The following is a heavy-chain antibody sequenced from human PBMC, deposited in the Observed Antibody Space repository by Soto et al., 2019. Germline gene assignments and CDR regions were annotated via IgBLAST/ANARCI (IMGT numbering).Heavy chain of an antibody. Sequence: QVQLVESGGGVVQPGRSLKLSCAASGFTFSSYGFHWVRQAPGKGLEWVAVIWYDGSNKYDADSVKGRFTISRDNSKNTLYLQMNRLRAEDTAVYYCARAGGWPGSDAFDIWGQGTMVTVSS. CDR2: IWYDGSNK. CDR1: GFTFSSYG. CDR3: ARAGGWPGSDAFDI. D-gene: IGHD6-19*01. J-gene: IGHJ3*02. V-gene: IGHV3-33*01.